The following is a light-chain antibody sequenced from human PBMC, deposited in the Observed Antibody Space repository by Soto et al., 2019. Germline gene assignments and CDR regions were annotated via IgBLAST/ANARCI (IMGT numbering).Light chain of an antibody. J-gene: IGKJ5*01. CDR1: QSVLYSSNNKNY. CDR2: WAS. CDR3: QQYYSTPIT. V-gene: IGKV4-1*01. Sequence: DIVMTQSPDSLAVSLGERATINCKSSQSVLYSSNNKNYLAWYQQKPGQPPKLLIYWASTRASGFPDRFSGRGYGTDFSLTISSLQAEDVAVYYCQQYYSTPITFGQGTRLEIK.